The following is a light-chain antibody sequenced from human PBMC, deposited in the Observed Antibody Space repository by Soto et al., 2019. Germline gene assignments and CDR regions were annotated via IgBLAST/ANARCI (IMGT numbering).Light chain of an antibody. J-gene: IGKJ2*01. Sequence: EIVMTQSPATLSVSPGERTTLSCRASQSVSSNLAWYQQKPVQAPRLLIYGASTRSAGIQARFSGSGSGTEFTLTNSSLQSEDVAVYYCQQYNNWPPYTFGQGTKLEIK. V-gene: IGKV3-15*01. CDR2: GAS. CDR3: QQYNNWPPYT. CDR1: QSVSSN.